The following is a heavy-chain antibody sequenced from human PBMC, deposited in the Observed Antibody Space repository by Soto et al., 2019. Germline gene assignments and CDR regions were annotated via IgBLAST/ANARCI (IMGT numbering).Heavy chain of an antibody. V-gene: IGHV4-61*01. J-gene: IGHJ6*02. Sequence: PETLSLTCTVSGGSFSSGSYYWSWIRQPPGKGLEWIGYIYYSGSTNYNPSLKSRVTISVDTSKNQFSLKLSSVTAADTAVYYCQRDIWGYCSGGSCYSNYYYGMEVWGQGPTVT. CDR3: QRDIWGYCSGGSCYSNYYYGMEV. D-gene: IGHD2-15*01. CDR1: GGSFSSGSYY. CDR2: IYYSGST.